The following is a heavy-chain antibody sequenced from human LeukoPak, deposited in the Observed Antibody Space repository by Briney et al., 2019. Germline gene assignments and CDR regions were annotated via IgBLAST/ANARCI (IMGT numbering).Heavy chain of an antibody. CDR2: INHSGST. J-gene: IGHJ3*02. V-gene: IGHV4-34*01. CDR3: ARDGGRDAFDI. CDR1: GGSFSGYY. D-gene: IGHD5-24*01. Sequence: PSETLSLTCAVYGGSFSGYYWSWIRQPPGKGLEWIGEINHSGSTNYNPSLKSRVTISVDTSKNQFSLKLSSVTAADTAVYYCARDGGRDAFDIWGQGTIVTVSS.